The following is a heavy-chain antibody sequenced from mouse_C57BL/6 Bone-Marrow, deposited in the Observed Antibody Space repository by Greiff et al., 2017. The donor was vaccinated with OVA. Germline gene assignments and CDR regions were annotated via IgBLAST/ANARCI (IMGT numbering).Heavy chain of an antibody. D-gene: IGHD2-3*01. Sequence: VQLQQPGAELVKPGASVKLSCKASGYTFTSYWMHWVKQRPGQGLAWLGMIHPNSGSTTYTEKFKSKATLTVDKSSSTAYMQRSSLTSEDSAVYYCGRSGGYYPYYYAMDYWGQGTSVTVSS. J-gene: IGHJ4*01. CDR3: GRSGGYYPYYYAMDY. CDR1: GYTFTSYW. V-gene: IGHV1-64*01. CDR2: IHPNSGST.